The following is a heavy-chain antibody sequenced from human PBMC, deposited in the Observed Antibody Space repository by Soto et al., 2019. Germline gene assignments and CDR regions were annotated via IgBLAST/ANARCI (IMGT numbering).Heavy chain of an antibody. D-gene: IGHD6-19*01. Sequence: WGTLRLSCAASGFTFSSYAIRWVRQAPGKGRLGGAVISYDGSNTYYAQSVKGRFTISIDNSNNTLSLQMNTLRAADTAVYYFAGKKQWLAPVGFQHWGQGTLVTVSS. CDR2: ISYDGSNT. J-gene: IGHJ1*01. CDR1: GFTFSSYA. V-gene: IGHV3-30-3*01. CDR3: AGKKQWLAPVGFQH.